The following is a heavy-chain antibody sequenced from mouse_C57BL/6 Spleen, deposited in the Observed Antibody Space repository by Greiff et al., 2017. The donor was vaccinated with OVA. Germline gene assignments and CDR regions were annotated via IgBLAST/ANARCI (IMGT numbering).Heavy chain of an antibody. CDR3: ARVWDSYYFDY. CDR1: GFTFSSYA. Sequence: EVMLVESGGGLVKPGGSLKLSCAASGFTFSSYAMSWVRQTPEKRLEWVATISDGGSYTYYPDNVKGRFTISRDNAKNNLYLQMSHLKSEDTAMYYCARVWDSYYFDYWGQGTTLTVSS. CDR2: ISDGGSYT. D-gene: IGHD3-3*01. V-gene: IGHV5-4*03. J-gene: IGHJ2*01.